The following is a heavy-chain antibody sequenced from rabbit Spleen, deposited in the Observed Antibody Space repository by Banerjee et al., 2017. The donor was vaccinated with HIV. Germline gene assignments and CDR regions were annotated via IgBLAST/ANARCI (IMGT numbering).Heavy chain of an antibody. CDR3: ARDLVGVIGWNFYL. CDR1: GLDFSSSYW. Sequence: QSLEESGGDLVKPGASLTLTCTASGLDFSSSYWMNWVRQAPGKGLEWIGRIGTDTGSTYYASWAKGRFTISKTSSTTVTLQMTSLTAADRATYFCARDLVGVIGWNFYLWGPGTLVT. J-gene: IGHJ4*01. D-gene: IGHD2-1*01. V-gene: IGHV1S40*01. CDR2: IGTDTGST.